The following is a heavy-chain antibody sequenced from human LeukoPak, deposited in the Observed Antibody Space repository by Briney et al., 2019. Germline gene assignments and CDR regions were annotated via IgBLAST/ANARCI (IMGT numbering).Heavy chain of an antibody. CDR2: INPSGGST. Sequence: ASVKVSCKASGYTFTSYYMHWVRQAPGQGLEWMGIINPSGGSTSYAQKFQGRVTMTRDTSISTAYMELSRLRSDDTAVYYCARDSLLYCSSTSCSDYWGQGTLVTVSS. D-gene: IGHD2-2*01. V-gene: IGHV1-46*01. CDR1: GYTFTSYY. J-gene: IGHJ4*02. CDR3: ARDSLLYCSSTSCSDY.